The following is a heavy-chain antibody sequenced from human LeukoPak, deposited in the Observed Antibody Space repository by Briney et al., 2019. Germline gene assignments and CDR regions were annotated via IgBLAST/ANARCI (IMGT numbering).Heavy chain of an antibody. D-gene: IGHD3-22*01. Sequence: GGSLRLSCAASGFTFTNVWMSWVRQAPGKGLEWVGRIKSKTDGGTTDYAAPVKGRFTISRDDSKSTLYLQMNSLKTEDTAVYYCTTGYYYDSSGYYSWGQGTLVTVSS. CDR3: TTGYYYDSSGYYS. CDR2: IKSKTDGGTT. J-gene: IGHJ1*01. CDR1: GFTFTNVW. V-gene: IGHV3-15*01.